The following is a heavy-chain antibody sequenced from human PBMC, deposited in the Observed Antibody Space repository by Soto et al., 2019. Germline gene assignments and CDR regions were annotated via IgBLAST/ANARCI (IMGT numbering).Heavy chain of an antibody. CDR2: INPNVGGT. J-gene: IGHJ5*02. Sequence: QVQLVQSGAEVKKPGASVYVSCKASGYTFTDYYVHWVRQAPGQGLEWMGWINPNVGGTNYARKFQGRVTMTRDTSISTVYMQLTRLSPDDTAIYYCARGGRDVPRIPYDTWGQGTRVTVSS. CDR3: ARGGRDVPRIPYDT. D-gene: IGHD3-16*01. CDR1: GYTFTDYY. V-gene: IGHV1-2*02.